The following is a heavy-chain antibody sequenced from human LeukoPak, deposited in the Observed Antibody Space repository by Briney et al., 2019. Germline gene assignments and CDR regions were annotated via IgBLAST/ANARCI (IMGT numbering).Heavy chain of an antibody. D-gene: IGHD4-17*01. CDR1: GGSNSSYY. V-gene: IGHV4-4*07. Sequence: SSETLSLTCTVSGGSNSSYYWSWIRQPAGKGLEWIGRIYTSGSTNYNPSLKSRVTMSVDTSKNQFSLKLSSVTAADTAVYYCARDGQEYGDYLYFQHWGQGTLVTVSS. CDR2: IYTSGST. CDR3: ARDGQEYGDYLYFQH. J-gene: IGHJ1*01.